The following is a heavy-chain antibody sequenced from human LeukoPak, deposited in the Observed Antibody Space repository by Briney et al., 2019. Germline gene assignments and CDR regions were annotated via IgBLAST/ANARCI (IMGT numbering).Heavy chain of an antibody. CDR1: GGSISSYY. V-gene: IGHV4-4*07. Sequence: SETLSLTCTVSGGSISSYYWSWIRQPAGKGLEWSGRIYTSGSTNYNPSLKSRVTMSVDTSKNQFSLKLSSVTAADTAVYYCARGRTDYSNYRNWFDPWGQGTLVTFSS. J-gene: IGHJ5*02. CDR3: ARGRTDYSNYRNWFDP. D-gene: IGHD4-11*01. CDR2: IYTSGST.